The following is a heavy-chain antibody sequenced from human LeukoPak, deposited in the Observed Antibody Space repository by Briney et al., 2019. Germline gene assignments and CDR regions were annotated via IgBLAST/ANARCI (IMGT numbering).Heavy chain of an antibody. CDR1: GYTFTSYY. V-gene: IGHV1-46*01. J-gene: IGHJ4*02. CDR3: ARVGDSGSPFYY. Sequence: GASVKVSCKASGYTFTSYYMHWVRQAPAQGLECMGIINPSGGSTSYAQKFQGRVTMTRDTSTSTVYMEVSSLRSEDTAVYYRARVGDSGSPFYYSGQRTLVTVSS. CDR2: INPSGGST. D-gene: IGHD3-10*01.